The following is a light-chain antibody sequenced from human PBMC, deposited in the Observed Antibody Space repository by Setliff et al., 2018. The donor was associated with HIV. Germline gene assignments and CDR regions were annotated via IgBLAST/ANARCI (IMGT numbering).Light chain of an antibody. CDR3: QQYNNWPRT. CDR1: QSVSRN. CDR2: GAS. V-gene: IGKV3-15*01. J-gene: IGKJ1*01. Sequence: ETVMTQSPATLSVSPGERVTLSCRTSQSVSRNLAWYQQKLGQSPRLLIYGASTRANGVPARFSGSGSGTDFTLTISSLQSEDFAVYYCQQYNNWPRTFGQGTK.